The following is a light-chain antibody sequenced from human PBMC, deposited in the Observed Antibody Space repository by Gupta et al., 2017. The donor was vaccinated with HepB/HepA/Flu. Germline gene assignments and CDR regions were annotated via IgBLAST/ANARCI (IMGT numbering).Light chain of an antibody. CDR2: AAS. CDR3: KSKISTRRT. V-gene: IGKV1-27*01. CDR1: QVIGHY. J-gene: IGKJ4*02. Sequence: DIQMTQSPSSLSASIGDRVTITCRASQVIGHYVAWYQQKPGKVPMLLVIAASTLQSGVPSRLSGSGSGKDFISPITSRQPEDVASYYCKSKISTRRTFGGATKVEIK.